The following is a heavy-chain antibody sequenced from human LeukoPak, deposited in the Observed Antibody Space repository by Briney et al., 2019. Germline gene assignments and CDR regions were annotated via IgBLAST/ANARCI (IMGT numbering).Heavy chain of an antibody. D-gene: IGHD3-22*01. V-gene: IGHV3-48*01. CDR3: ARESSGYYIEY. J-gene: IGHJ4*02. Sequence: GGSLRLSCAASGFTFSSYAMNWVRQAPGKGPEWVSNIRGSTSNEYYADSVKGRFTISRDNARNSLHLQMKSLRVEDTAVYYCARESSGYYIEYWGQGTLVTVSS. CDR2: IRGSTSNE. CDR1: GFTFSSYA.